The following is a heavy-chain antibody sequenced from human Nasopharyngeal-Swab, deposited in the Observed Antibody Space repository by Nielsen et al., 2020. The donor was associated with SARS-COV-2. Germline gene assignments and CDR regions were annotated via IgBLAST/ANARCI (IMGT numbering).Heavy chain of an antibody. V-gene: IGHV1-18*01. CDR1: GGTFSSYA. Sequence: ASVKVSCKASGGTFSSYAISWVRQAPGQGLEWMGWISAYNGNTNYAQKLQGRVTMTTDTSTSTAYMELRSLRSDDTAVYYCARDMGSIFGVVILFDYWGQGTLVTVSS. CDR3: ARDMGSIFGVVILFDY. J-gene: IGHJ4*02. D-gene: IGHD3-3*01. CDR2: ISAYNGNT.